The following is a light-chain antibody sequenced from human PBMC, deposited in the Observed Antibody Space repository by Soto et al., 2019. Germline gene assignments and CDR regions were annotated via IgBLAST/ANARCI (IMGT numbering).Light chain of an antibody. Sequence: DIQLTQSPSFLSASVGDRVTITCRASQGISSYLAWYQQKPGKAPKLLIYVASTLQSGVPSRFSGSGSGTEFTLTIRSLQPEEFATYSCQRANNYPRTFGGRTKGDLK. J-gene: IGKJ4*01. V-gene: IGKV1-9*01. CDR3: QRANNYPRT. CDR2: VAS. CDR1: QGISSY.